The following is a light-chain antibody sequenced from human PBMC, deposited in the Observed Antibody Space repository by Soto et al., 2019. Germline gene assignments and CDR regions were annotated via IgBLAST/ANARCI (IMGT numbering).Light chain of an antibody. Sequence: QSALTQPAPVSGSPGQSITISCTGTYSDVGAYNLVSWYQQHPGKAPKLMIYDVSDRPSGTSNRFSGSKSGNTSSLTISGLQAEYEADYYCSSYTASKTLVFGGGTKPTVL. CDR1: YSDVGAYNL. CDR2: DVS. J-gene: IGLJ2*01. V-gene: IGLV2-14*03. CDR3: SSYTASKTLV.